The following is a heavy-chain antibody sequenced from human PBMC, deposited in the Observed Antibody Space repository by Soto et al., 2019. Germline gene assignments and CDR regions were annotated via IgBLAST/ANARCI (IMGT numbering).Heavy chain of an antibody. CDR3: AQGHLHPVGASMSYFDY. D-gene: IGHD1-26*01. J-gene: IGHJ4*02. CDR1: GFTFSSYA. V-gene: IGHV3-23*01. CDR2: ISGSGGST. Sequence: EVQLLESGGGLVQPGGSLRLSCAASGFTFSSYAMSWVRQAPGKGLEWVSAISGSGGSTYYADSVKGRFTISRDNSKNTLYLQLNSQRAEDTAVYYCAQGHLHPVGASMSYFDYWGQGTLVTVSS.